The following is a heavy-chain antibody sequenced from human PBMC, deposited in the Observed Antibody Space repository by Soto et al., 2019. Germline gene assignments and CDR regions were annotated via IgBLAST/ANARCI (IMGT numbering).Heavy chain of an antibody. Sequence: GGSLRLSCAASGFTFSDYYMSWIRQAPGKGLEWVSYISSSGSTIYYADSVKGRFTISRDNAKNSLYLQMNSLRAEDTAVYYCVSLDNIVLVPPPPSDVWGQGTTVTVSS. D-gene: IGHD2-2*01. CDR2: ISSSGSTI. J-gene: IGHJ6*02. CDR3: VSLDNIVLVPPPPSDV. V-gene: IGHV3-11*01. CDR1: GFTFSDYY.